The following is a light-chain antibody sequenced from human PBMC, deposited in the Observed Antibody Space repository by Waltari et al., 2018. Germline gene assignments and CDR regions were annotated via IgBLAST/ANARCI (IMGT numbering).Light chain of an antibody. J-gene: IGLJ1*01. Sequence: SYVLTQPPSLSVALGKTARIPCGGNNIGTKTVHWYQHKPGQAPVLLIYSDTDRPSGIPERFTGSKSGTTATLTISTVEAGDEADYYCQVWDGSTDHYVFGSGTKVTV. CDR1: NIGTKT. CDR2: SDT. V-gene: IGLV3-21*04. CDR3: QVWDGSTDHYV.